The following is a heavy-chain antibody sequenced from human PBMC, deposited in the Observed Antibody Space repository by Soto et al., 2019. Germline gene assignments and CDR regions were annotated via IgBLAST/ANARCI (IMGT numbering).Heavy chain of an antibody. D-gene: IGHD3-3*01. CDR1: GFTFSSYW. CDR2: IKEDGSEK. Sequence: HLGGSLRLSCAASGFTFSSYWMTWVRQAPGKGLEWVANIKEDGSEKYYVDSVMGRFTISRDNAKNSLYLQLNSLRVEDTAVYYCARDNRFGVVHHWGQGTLVTVSS. V-gene: IGHV3-7*03. J-gene: IGHJ1*01. CDR3: ARDNRFGVVHH.